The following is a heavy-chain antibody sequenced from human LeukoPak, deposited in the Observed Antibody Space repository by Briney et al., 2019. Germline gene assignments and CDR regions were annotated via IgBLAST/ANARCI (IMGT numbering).Heavy chain of an antibody. Sequence: SQTLSLTCAISGDSVSSNSAAWNWIRQSPSRGLEWLGRTYYRSKWYNDYAVSVKSRITINPDTSKNQFSLQLNSATPEDTAVYYCARERPEEMATLGALDYWGQGTLVTVSS. CDR1: GDSVSSNSAA. CDR2: TYYRSKWYN. V-gene: IGHV6-1*01. D-gene: IGHD1-26*01. J-gene: IGHJ4*02. CDR3: ARERPEEMATLGALDY.